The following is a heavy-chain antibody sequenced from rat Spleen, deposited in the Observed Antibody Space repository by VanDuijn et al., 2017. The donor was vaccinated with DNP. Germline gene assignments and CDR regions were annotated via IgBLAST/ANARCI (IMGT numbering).Heavy chain of an antibody. J-gene: IGHJ2*01. CDR2: ISYSGST. CDR3: ARWASMGFDY. CDR1: GSPITSNY. D-gene: IGHD1-7*01. Sequence: EVQLQESGPGLVKPSQSLSLTCSVTGSPITSNYWGWIRKFPGNKMEWMGYISYSGSTSYNPSLRSRISITRDTSKNQFFLQLNSGITEDTATYYCARWASMGFDYWGQGVMVTVSS. V-gene: IGHV3-1*01.